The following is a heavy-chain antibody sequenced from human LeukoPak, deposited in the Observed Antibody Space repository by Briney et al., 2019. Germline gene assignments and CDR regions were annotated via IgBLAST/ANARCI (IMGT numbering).Heavy chain of an antibody. CDR3: ARGTVYSGYDRLGPPHAFDI. Sequence: KPSEPLSLTCAVYGGSFSGYYWSWIRQPPGKGLEWIGEINHSGSTNYNPSLKSRVTISVDTSKNQFSLKLSSVTAADTAVYYCARGTVYSGYDRLGPPHAFDIWGQGTMVTVSS. V-gene: IGHV4-34*01. CDR1: GGSFSGYY. CDR2: INHSGST. D-gene: IGHD5-12*01. J-gene: IGHJ3*02.